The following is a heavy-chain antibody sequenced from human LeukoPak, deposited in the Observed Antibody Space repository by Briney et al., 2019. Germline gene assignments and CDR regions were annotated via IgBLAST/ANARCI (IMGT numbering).Heavy chain of an antibody. V-gene: IGHV3-64*01. Sequence: WGSLRLSCAASGFTFSNYWMSWVRQAPGKGLEYVSAISSNGGSTYYANSVKGRFTISRDNSKNTLYLQMGSLRAEDMAVYYCARVDRLGYCSSTSCSPDYWGQGTLVTVSS. D-gene: IGHD2-2*01. CDR3: ARVDRLGYCSSTSCSPDY. CDR1: GFTFSNYW. CDR2: ISSNGGST. J-gene: IGHJ4*02.